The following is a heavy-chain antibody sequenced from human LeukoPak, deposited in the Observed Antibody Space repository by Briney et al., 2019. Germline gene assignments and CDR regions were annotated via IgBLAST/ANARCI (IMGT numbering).Heavy chain of an antibody. D-gene: IGHD4/OR15-4a*01. CDR1: GGSISHYY. Sequence: SSETLSLTCTVSGGSISHYYWSWIRQPPGKGPARIGYIYYTGTTNYNPSLKSRVTISVDTSKNQFSLKLNSVTAADTAVYYCAREDPQTKVPEGMDVWGQGTTVTVSS. J-gene: IGHJ6*02. V-gene: IGHV4-59*01. CDR3: AREDPQTKVPEGMDV. CDR2: IYYTGTT.